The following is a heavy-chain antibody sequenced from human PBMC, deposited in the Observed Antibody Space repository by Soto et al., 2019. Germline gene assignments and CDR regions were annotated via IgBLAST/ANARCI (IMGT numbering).Heavy chain of an antibody. CDR2: ISRTTSTI. CDR3: ARDRHCSSSSCYIGFDF. CDR1: GFTFSTYS. V-gene: IGHV3-48*02. Sequence: EVQLVESGGGLVQPGGSLRLSCAASGFTFSTYSMNWVRQAPGKGLEWVSYISRTTSTIYYADSVKGRFTISRDNAKNSLYLQMNSLRDEDTAVYYCARDRHCSSSSCYIGFDFWGQGTLVTVSS. D-gene: IGHD2-2*02. J-gene: IGHJ4*02.